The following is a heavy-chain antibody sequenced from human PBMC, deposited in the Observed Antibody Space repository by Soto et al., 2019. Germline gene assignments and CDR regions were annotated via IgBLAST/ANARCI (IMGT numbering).Heavy chain of an antibody. CDR1: GYSFTSYW. J-gene: IGHJ3*02. Sequence: GESLKISCKGSGYSFTSYWISWVRQMPGKGLEWMGRIDPSDSYTNYSPSFQGHVTISADKSISTAYLQWSSLKASDTAMYYCATYSDFDWFGDDAFDIWGQGTMVTVSS. CDR3: ATYSDFDWFGDDAFDI. D-gene: IGHD3-9*01. V-gene: IGHV5-10-1*01. CDR2: IDPSDSYT.